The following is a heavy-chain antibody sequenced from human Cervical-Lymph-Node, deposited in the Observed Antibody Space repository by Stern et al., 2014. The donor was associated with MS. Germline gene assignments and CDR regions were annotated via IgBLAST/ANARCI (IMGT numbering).Heavy chain of an antibody. CDR3: ARDWFLDY. D-gene: IGHD3-10*01. CDR2: ISYSSSYI. CDR1: GFTLNTYS. Sequence: EVHLVESGGGLVKPGGSLRLSCAASGFTLNTYSMNWVRQAPGKGLEWDSSISYSSSYIFYADSVKGRFTVSRDNGKNSLYLQMNSLRAEDTAVYYCARDWFLDYWGRGTLVTVSS. V-gene: IGHV3-21*01. J-gene: IGHJ4*02.